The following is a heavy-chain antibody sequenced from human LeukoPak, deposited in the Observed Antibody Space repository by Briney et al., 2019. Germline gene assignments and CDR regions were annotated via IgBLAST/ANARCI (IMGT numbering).Heavy chain of an antibody. J-gene: IGHJ4*02. CDR3: ARGVGWIQLWKRPHYFDY. CDR1: GGSFSGYY. Sequence: SETLSLTCAVYGGSFSGYYWSWIRQPPGKGLEWIGEINHSGSTNYNPSLKSRVTISVDTSKNQFSLKLNSVTAEDTAVYYCARGVGWIQLWKRPHYFDYWGQGTLVTVSS. V-gene: IGHV4-34*01. D-gene: IGHD5-18*01. CDR2: INHSGST.